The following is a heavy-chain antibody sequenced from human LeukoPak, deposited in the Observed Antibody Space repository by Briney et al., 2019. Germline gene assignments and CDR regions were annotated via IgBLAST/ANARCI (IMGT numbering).Heavy chain of an antibody. V-gene: IGHV4-31*03. J-gene: IGHJ4*02. CDR1: GRSINNDGHY. CDR2: IYYSGTT. Sequence: SETLSLTCTVSGRSINNDGHYWSWIRQHPGKGLEWIGYIYYSGTTYYNPSLKSRVTISVGTSKNQFSLQLSSVTAADTAVYYCARASRLGELSLGYWGQGTLVTVSS. D-gene: IGHD3-16*02. CDR3: ARASRLGELSLGY.